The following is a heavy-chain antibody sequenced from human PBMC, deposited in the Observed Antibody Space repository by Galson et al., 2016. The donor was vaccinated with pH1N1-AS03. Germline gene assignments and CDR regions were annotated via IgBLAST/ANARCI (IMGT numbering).Heavy chain of an antibody. CDR2: ISSDASGT. Sequence: SLRLSCAASGFTFSDYAMHWVRQDPGKGLEYVSAISSDASGTYYANSVKGRFTISRDNSKNTVYLQMGSLRAEDMAVYYCARRRSYYDFWSGYSDYWGQGTLVTVSS. V-gene: IGHV3-64*01. D-gene: IGHD3-3*01. CDR1: GFTFSDYA. CDR3: ARRRSYYDFWSGYSDY. J-gene: IGHJ4*02.